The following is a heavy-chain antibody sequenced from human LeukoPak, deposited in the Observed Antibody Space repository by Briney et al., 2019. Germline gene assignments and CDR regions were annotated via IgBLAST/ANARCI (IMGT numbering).Heavy chain of an antibody. CDR3: ARDNYDSSGRYYYMDV. V-gene: IGHV4-34*01. CDR2: INHSGST. D-gene: IGHD3-22*01. Sequence: SETLSLTCAVYGGSFSGYYWSWIRQPPGKGLEWIGEINHSGSTNYNPSLKSRVTISVDTSKNQFSLKLSSVTAADTAVYYCARDNYDSSGRYYYMDVWGKGTTVTISS. CDR1: GGSFSGYY. J-gene: IGHJ6*03.